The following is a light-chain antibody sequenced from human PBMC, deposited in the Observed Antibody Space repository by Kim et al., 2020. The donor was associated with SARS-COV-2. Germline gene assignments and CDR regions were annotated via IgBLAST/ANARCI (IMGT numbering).Light chain of an antibody. CDR1: NIEGEG. Sequence: PGKAATITCGRDNIEGEGVHGSQQKPGQAPVLVILYDSDRPSGIPGRFTGSKSGNTATLTISRAGAGDEADYYCQVFDSSSGQYVVFGGGTKLTVL. J-gene: IGLJ2*01. CDR2: YDS. V-gene: IGLV3-21*04. CDR3: QVFDSSSGQYVV.